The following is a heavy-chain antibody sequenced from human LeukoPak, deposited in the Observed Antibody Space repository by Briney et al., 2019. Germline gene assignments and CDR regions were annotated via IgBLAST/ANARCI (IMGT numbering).Heavy chain of an antibody. Sequence: GRSLRLSCAASGFTFSSYGMDWVRQAPGKGLEWVAVIWYDGSNKHYADSVKGRFTISRDNAKNTLYLQMNSLRAEDTAVYYCARSPSLYYFENWGQGTLVTVSS. J-gene: IGHJ4*02. CDR3: ARSPSLYYFEN. CDR1: GFTFSSYG. CDR2: IWYDGSNK. V-gene: IGHV3-33*01.